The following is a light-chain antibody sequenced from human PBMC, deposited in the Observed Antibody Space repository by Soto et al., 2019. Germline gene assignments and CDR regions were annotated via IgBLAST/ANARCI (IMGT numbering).Light chain of an antibody. CDR1: ALPKRY. CDR2: EDN. CDR3: YSTDSTGNHRV. Sequence: SYELTQPPSVSVSPGQTARITCSGDALPKRYAFWYQQKSGQAPVLVTYEDNKRPSGIPERFSGSSSGTMATLTISGAQVEDDADYYCYSTDSTGNHRVFGGGTKLTVL. V-gene: IGLV3-10*01. J-gene: IGLJ2*01.